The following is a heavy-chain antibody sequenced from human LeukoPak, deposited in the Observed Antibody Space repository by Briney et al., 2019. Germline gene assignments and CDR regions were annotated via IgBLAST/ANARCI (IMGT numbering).Heavy chain of an antibody. Sequence: GGALRLSCAASGFTFSSFAMTRVRQAPGKGLEWVSTVSGSAGRTDYADSVKGRFTISRDNLKNTLYLQMNGLRAEDTAVYYCAKNRGHCVDGVCHNYYYMDVWGRGTTVTVSS. D-gene: IGHD2-8*02. CDR2: VSGSAGRT. CDR3: AKNRGHCVDGVCHNYYYMDV. J-gene: IGHJ6*03. CDR1: GFTFSSFA. V-gene: IGHV3-23*01.